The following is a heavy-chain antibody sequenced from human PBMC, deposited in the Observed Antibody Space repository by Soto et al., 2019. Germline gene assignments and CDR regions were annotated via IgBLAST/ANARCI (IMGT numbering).Heavy chain of an antibody. CDR3: AKELVVITIYYYYGMDV. J-gene: IGHJ6*02. CDR2: ISYDGSNK. CDR1: GFTFSSYG. V-gene: IGHV3-30*18. D-gene: IGHD3-22*01. Sequence: GGSLRLSCAASGFTFSSYGMHWVRQAPGKGLEWVAVISYDGSNKYYADSVKGRFTISRDNSKNTLYLQMNSLRAEDTAVYYCAKELVVITIYYYYGMDVWGQGTTVTVSS.